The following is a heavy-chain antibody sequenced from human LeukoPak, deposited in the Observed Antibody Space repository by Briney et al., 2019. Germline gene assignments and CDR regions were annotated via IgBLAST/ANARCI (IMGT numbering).Heavy chain of an antibody. V-gene: IGHV1-69*13. D-gene: IGHD5-24*01. CDR1: GGTFSSYA. CDR2: IIPIFGTA. J-gene: IGHJ4*02. Sequence: SVKVSCKASGGTFSSYAISWVRQAPGQGLEWMGGIIPIFGTANYAQKFQGRVTITADESTSTAYMELSSLRSEDTAVYYCARVKEGWRWLPFAYWGQGTLVTVSS. CDR3: ARVKEGWRWLPFAY.